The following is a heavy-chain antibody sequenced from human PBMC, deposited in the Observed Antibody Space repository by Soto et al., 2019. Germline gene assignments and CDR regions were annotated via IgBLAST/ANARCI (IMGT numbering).Heavy chain of an antibody. D-gene: IGHD2-15*01. CDR3: ARTVGWLDP. CDR2: TYYRSKWYT. J-gene: IGHJ5*02. Sequence: SQTLSLTCAISGDSVPSNSAAWNWIRQSPSRGLEWLGRTYYRSKWYTEYAASVRSRITINPDTSKSQFSLQLNSVSPEDTAVYYCARTVGWLDPWGQGTQVTGSS. CDR1: GDSVPSNSAA. V-gene: IGHV6-1*01.